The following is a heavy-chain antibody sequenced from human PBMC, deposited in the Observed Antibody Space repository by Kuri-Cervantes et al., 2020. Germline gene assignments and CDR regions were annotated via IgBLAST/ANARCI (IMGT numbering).Heavy chain of an antibody. V-gene: IGHV4-34*01. J-gene: IGHJ5*02. CDR3: ARVLGWFDP. CDR1: GGSFSGYY. Sequence: GSLRLSCAVYGGSFSGYYWSWIRQPPGKGLEWIGEINRGGSTKYNPSLKSRVTISVDTSKNQFSLKLTSVTGADTAVYYCARVLGWFDPWGQGTLVTVSS. CDR2: INRGGST.